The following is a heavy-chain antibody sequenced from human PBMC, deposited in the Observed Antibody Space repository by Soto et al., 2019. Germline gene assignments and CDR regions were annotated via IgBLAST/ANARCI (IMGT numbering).Heavy chain of an antibody. Sequence: EVQLLESGGGLVQPGGSLRLSCAASGFTFSSYAMRWVRQAPVKGLEWVSAISGSGGSTYYADSVKGRFTISRDNSKSTLYLQRNSLRAEDTAVYYCARRGSGSDDDWWGQGTLVNVSS. J-gene: IGHJ4*02. CDR1: GFTFSSYA. D-gene: IGHD1-26*01. V-gene: IGHV3-23*01. CDR3: ARRGSGSDDDW. CDR2: ISGSGGST.